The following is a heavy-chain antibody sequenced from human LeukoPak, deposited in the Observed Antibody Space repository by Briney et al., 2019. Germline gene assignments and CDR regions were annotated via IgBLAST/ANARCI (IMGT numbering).Heavy chain of an antibody. V-gene: IGHV3-48*03. Sequence: GGSLRLSCAASGVTLSSYEMNWVRQAPGKGLEWVSYISSSGSTIYYADSVKGRFTISRDNAKNTLYLQMNSLRAEDTAVYYCAKALIAAAPDDYYYMDVWGKGTTVTVSS. CDR3: AKALIAAAPDDYYYMDV. D-gene: IGHD6-13*01. J-gene: IGHJ6*03. CDR2: ISSSGSTI. CDR1: GVTLSSYE.